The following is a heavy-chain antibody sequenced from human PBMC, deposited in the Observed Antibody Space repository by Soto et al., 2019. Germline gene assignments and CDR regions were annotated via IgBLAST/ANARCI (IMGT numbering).Heavy chain of an antibody. J-gene: IGHJ4*02. CDR1: GYTFTSYA. Sequence: ASVKVSCKASGYTFTSYAMHWVRQAPGQRLEWMGWINAGNGNTKYSQKFQGRVTITRDTSASTAYMELSSLRSEDTAVYYCARGALRYFDWAYWGQGTPVTVSS. V-gene: IGHV1-3*01. CDR2: INAGNGNT. D-gene: IGHD3-9*01. CDR3: ARGALRYFDWAY.